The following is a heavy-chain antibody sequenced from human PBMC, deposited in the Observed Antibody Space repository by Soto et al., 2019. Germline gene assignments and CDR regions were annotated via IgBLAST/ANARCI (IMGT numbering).Heavy chain of an antibody. CDR3: ARWDSSSWYDRQFDY. CDR2: ISSSSSYT. CDR1: GFTFSDYY. V-gene: IGHV3-11*06. J-gene: IGHJ4*02. D-gene: IGHD6-13*01. Sequence: GGSLRLSCAASGFTFSDYYMSWIRQAPGKGLEWVSYISSSSSYTNYADSVKGRFTISRDNAKNSLYLQMNSLRAEDTAVYYCARWDSSSWYDRQFDYWGQGTLVTVS.